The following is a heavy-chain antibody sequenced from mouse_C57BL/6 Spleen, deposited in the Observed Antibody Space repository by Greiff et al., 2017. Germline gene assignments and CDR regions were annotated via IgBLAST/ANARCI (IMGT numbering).Heavy chain of an antibody. V-gene: IGHV1-76*01. J-gene: IGHJ2*01. CDR3: ARELGRLYYFDY. CDR1: GYTFTDYY. CDR2: IYPGSGNT. D-gene: IGHD4-1*01. Sequence: ESGAELVRPGASVKLSCKASGYTFTDYYINWVKQRPGQGLEWIARIYPGSGNTYYNEKFKGKATLTAEKSSSTAYMQLSSLTSEDSAVYFCARELGRLYYFDYWGQGTTLTVSS.